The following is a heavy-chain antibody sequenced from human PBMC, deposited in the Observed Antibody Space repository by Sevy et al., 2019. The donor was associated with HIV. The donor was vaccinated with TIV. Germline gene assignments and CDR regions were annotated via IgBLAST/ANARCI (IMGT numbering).Heavy chain of an antibody. J-gene: IGHJ5*02. V-gene: IGHV3-23*01. CDR1: GFTLSSYA. D-gene: IGHD2-8*02. CDR2: ISISGADK. Sequence: GGSLRLSCAASGFTLSSYAMSWDRQAPGKGLEWVSSISISGADKYYADSVKGRFTISRDNSQNRLYLQMNSLRAEDTALYYCAKALVETEDKNEFDPWGQGTLVTVSS. CDR3: AKALVETEDKNEFDP.